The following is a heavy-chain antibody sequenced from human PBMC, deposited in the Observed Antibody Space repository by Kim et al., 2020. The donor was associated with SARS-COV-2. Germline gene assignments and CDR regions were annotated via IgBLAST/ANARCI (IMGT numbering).Heavy chain of an antibody. CDR1: GFTFSSYW. Sequence: GGSLRLSCAASGFTFSSYWMSWVRQAPGKGLEWVANIKQDGSEKYYVDSVKGRFTISRDNAKNSLYLQMNSLRAEDTAVYYCARLLLRSSSWSDYFDYWGQGTLVTVSS. CDR2: IKQDGSEK. V-gene: IGHV3-7*03. J-gene: IGHJ4*02. CDR3: ARLLLRSSSWSDYFDY. D-gene: IGHD6-13*01.